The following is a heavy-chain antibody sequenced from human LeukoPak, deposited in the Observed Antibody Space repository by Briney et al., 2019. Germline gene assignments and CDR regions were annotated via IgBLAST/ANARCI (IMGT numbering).Heavy chain of an antibody. CDR1: GYTFTSYG. V-gene: IGHV1-18*01. CDR2: ISAYNGNT. Sequence: ASVKVSCKVSGYTFTSYGISWVRQAPGQGLEWMGWISAYNGNTNYAQKLQGRVTMTTDTSTSTAYMELRSLRSDDTAVYYCARDRGTGTTYRFDPWDQGTLVTVSS. D-gene: IGHD1-7*01. CDR3: ARDRGTGTTYRFDP. J-gene: IGHJ5*02.